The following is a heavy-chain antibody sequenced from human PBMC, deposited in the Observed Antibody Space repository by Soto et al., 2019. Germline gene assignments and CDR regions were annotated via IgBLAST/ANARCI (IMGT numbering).Heavy chain of an antibody. CDR3: ARDNYYDSSGYVFDY. D-gene: IGHD3-22*01. CDR2: INPSGGST. Sequence: ASVKVSCKASGYTFTSYYMHWVRQAPGQGLEWMRIINPSGGSTSYAQKFQGRVTMTRDTSTSTVYMELSSLRSEDTAVYYCARDNYYDSSGYVFDYWGQGTLVTVSS. CDR1: GYTFTSYY. V-gene: IGHV1-46*03. J-gene: IGHJ4*02.